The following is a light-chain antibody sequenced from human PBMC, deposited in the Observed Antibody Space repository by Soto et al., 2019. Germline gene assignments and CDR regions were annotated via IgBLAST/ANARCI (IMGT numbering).Light chain of an antibody. CDR2: EVS. J-gene: IGLJ2*01. CDR1: SSDVGAY. CDR3: SSYTSSSTLDVV. V-gene: IGLV2-14*01. Sequence: QSALTQPVSVSGSPGQSITISCTGASSDVGAYISWYQQHPGKAPKLIIYEVSNRPSGVSNRFSGSKSGNTASLTISGLQAEDEADYYCSSYTSSSTLDVVFGGGTKLTVL.